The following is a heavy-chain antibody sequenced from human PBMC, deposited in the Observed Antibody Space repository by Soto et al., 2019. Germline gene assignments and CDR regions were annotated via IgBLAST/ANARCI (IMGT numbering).Heavy chain of an antibody. V-gene: IGHV1-18*01. J-gene: IGHJ5*02. Sequence: ASVKFSCKASGYTFTSYGISWVRQAPGQGLEWMGWISAYNGNTNYAQKLQGRVTMTTDTSTSTAYMELRSLRSDDTAVYYCARDPAFPNWFDPWGQGTLVTVSS. CDR3: ARDPAFPNWFDP. D-gene: IGHD2-2*01. CDR2: ISAYNGNT. CDR1: GYTFTSYG.